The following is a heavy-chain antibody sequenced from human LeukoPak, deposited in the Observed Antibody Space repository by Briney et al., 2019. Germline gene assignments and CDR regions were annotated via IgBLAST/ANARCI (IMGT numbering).Heavy chain of an antibody. V-gene: IGHV3-23*01. J-gene: IGHJ4*02. CDR2: ISGSGGNT. CDR1: GFTFSSYA. Sequence: PGGSLRLSCAASGFTFSSYAMTWVRQAPGKGLEWVSLISGSGGNTYYADSVKGRFTISRDNSKNTLYLQMSSLRAEDTAVYYCAKMKGITMVRGTFDYWGQGTLVTVSS. CDR3: AKMKGITMVRGTFDY. D-gene: IGHD3-10*01.